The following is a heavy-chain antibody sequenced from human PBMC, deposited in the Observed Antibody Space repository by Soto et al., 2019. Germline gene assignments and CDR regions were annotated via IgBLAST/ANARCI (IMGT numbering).Heavy chain of an antibody. CDR3: VRDRRESNYFES. Sequence: SETLSLTCAVSGASISSVGYSWSWIRQPPGKGLEWIGYIHQTGITYYNPSLKSRVTISLDRSNNQFSLNLSSVTAADTAVYFCVRDRRESNYFESWGQGTLVTVSS. V-gene: IGHV4-30-2*01. CDR1: GASISSVGYS. CDR2: IHQTGIT. J-gene: IGHJ4*02.